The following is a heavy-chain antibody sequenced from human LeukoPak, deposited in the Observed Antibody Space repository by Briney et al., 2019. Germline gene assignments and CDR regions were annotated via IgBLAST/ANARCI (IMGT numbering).Heavy chain of an antibody. CDR2: ISAYNGNT. V-gene: IGHV1-18*04. J-gene: IGHJ3*02. D-gene: IGHD4-17*01. CDR1: GYTFTGYY. Sequence: ASVKVSCKASGYTFTGYYMHCVRRAPGQGLEWMGWISAYNGNTNYAQKLQGRVTMTTDTSTSTAYMELRSLRSDDTAVYYCARDPIETVRASSDAIDIWGQGTMVTVSS. CDR3: ARDPIETVRASSDAIDI.